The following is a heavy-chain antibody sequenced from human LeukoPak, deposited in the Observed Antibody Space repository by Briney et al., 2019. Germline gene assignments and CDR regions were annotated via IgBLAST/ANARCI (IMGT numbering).Heavy chain of an antibody. J-gene: IGHJ4*02. CDR1: GYTFTGYY. CDR3: AGGSYYYDSSGYPYFDY. D-gene: IGHD3-22*01. CDR2: INPNSGGT. V-gene: IGHV1-2*02. Sequence: ASVKVSCKASGYTFTGYYMHWVRQAPGQGLEWMGWINPNSGGTNYAQKFQGRVTMTRDTSISTAYMELSRLRSDDTAVYYCAGGSYYYDSSGYPYFDYWGQGTLVTVSS.